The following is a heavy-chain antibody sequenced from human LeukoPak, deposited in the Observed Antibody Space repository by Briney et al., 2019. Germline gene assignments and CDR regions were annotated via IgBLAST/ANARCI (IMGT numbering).Heavy chain of an antibody. V-gene: IGHV4-34*01. J-gene: IGHJ5*02. CDR3: ARGQVPAARGYNWFDP. CDR2: INARGDT. CDR1: GWSFNDYY. Sequence: SETLSLTCAVYGWSFNDYYWNWIRQPPGKGLEWIGEINARGDTNFNSSLKSRVTISVDTSKSQFSLRLTSMIAADTAVYYCARGQVPAARGYNWFDPWGQGTLVTVSS. D-gene: IGHD2-2*01.